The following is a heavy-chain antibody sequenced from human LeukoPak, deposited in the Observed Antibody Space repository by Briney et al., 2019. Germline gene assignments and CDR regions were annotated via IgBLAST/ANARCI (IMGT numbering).Heavy chain of an antibody. CDR1: GFTFGSYA. CDR2: IFTDGAGT. J-gene: IGHJ4*02. Sequence: GGSLRLSCAASGFTFGSYAMNWVRQAPGKGLEWVSGIFTDGAGTYYADSVKGRFTISRDNSKNTLYLQMDSLRAGDTAMYYCAKNAGGILRGLHYWGQGTLVTVSS. V-gene: IGHV3-23*01. CDR3: AKNAGGILRGLHY. D-gene: IGHD5/OR15-5a*01.